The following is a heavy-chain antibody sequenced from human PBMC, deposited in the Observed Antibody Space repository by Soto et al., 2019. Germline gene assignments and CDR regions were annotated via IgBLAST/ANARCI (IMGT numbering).Heavy chain of an antibody. D-gene: IGHD2-21*02. CDR1: GYTFTNYA. Sequence: ASVKVSCKASGYTFTNYAMHWVRQAPGQRLEWMGWVNAGNGKTKCSQKFQDRVTITRDTSASTLYMELSSLTSEDTAIYYCARGGHVVVVTAALDYWGQGTLVTVSS. CDR2: VNAGNGKT. J-gene: IGHJ4*02. CDR3: ARGGHVVVVTAALDY. V-gene: IGHV1-3*01.